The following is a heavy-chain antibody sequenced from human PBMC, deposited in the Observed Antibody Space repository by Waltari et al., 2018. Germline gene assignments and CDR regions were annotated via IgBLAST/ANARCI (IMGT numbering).Heavy chain of an antibody. CDR2: IYYSGST. CDR1: GGSISSSSYY. D-gene: IGHD6-13*01. V-gene: IGHV4-39*07. J-gene: IGHJ4*02. CDR3: ARDGIAAAGMGY. Sequence: QLQLQESGPGLVKPSETLSLTCTVSGGSISSSSYYWGWIRQPPGKGLEWIGSIYYSGSTYYNPSLKSRVTISVDTSKNQFSLKLSSVTAADTAVYYCARDGIAAAGMGYWGQGTLVTVSS.